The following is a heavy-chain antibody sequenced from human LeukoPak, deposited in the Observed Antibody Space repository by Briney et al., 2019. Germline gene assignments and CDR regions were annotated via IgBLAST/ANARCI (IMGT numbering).Heavy chain of an antibody. CDR3: ARDIVVVPAATIPLT. D-gene: IGHD2-2*01. Sequence: SVKVSCKASGGTFSSYAISWVRQAPGQGLEWMGWINPNSGGTNYAQKFQGRVTMTRDTSISTAYMELSRLRSDDTAVYYCARDIVVVPAATIPLTWGQGTLVTVSS. CDR1: GGTFSSYA. V-gene: IGHV1-2*02. J-gene: IGHJ5*02. CDR2: INPNSGGT.